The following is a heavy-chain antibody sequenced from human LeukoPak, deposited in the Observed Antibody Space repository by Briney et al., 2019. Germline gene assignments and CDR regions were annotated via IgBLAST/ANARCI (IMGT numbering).Heavy chain of an antibody. CDR1: GFTLSNYA. V-gene: IGHV3-23*01. Sequence: GGSLRLSCAASGFTLSNYAMSWVRQPPGKGLEWVSAISGSGGSTYYADSVKGRFTISRDNSKDTLYLQMNSLRAEDTAVYYCAQEKRITMIVVVDDFDYWGQGTLVTVSS. D-gene: IGHD3-22*01. J-gene: IGHJ4*02. CDR2: ISGSGGST. CDR3: AQEKRITMIVVVDDFDY.